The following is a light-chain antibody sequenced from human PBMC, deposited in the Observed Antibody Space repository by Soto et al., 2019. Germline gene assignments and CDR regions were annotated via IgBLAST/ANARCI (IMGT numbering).Light chain of an antibody. V-gene: IGKV1-39*01. Sequence: DIQMTQSPSSLSDSVGYRVSITCPASQSISSYLNWYQQKPGKAPKLLIYAASSLQSGVPSRFSGSGSGTDFTLTISSLQPEDFATYYCQQSYSTPITFGQGTRLEIK. J-gene: IGKJ5*01. CDR1: QSISSY. CDR3: QQSYSTPIT. CDR2: AAS.